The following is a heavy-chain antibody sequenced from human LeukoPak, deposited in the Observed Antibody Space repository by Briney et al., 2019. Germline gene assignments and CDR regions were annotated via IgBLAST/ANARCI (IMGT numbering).Heavy chain of an antibody. CDR3: ARGGGAVAGYFDY. V-gene: IGHV4-59*01. CDR1: GGSISSYY. CDR2: IYYSGST. D-gene: IGHD6-19*01. Sequence: PSETLSLTCTVSGGSISSYYWSWIRQPPGKGLEWIGYIYYSGSTNYNPSLKSRVTISVDTSKNQFSLKLSSVTAADTAVYDCARGGGAVAGYFDYWGQGTLVTVSS. J-gene: IGHJ4*02.